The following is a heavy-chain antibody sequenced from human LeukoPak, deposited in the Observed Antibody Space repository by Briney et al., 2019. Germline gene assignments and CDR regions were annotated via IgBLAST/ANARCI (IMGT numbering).Heavy chain of an antibody. CDR2: IKQDGSEK. Sequence: GGSLRLSCAASGFTFSSYWMGWVRQAPGKGLEWVANIKQDGSEKHYVDSVKGRFTISRDNAKNSLFLQMNGLKAEDTAVYYCARDIFDYWGQGTLVTVSS. CDR3: ARDIFDY. CDR1: GFTFSSYW. V-gene: IGHV3-7*01. J-gene: IGHJ4*02.